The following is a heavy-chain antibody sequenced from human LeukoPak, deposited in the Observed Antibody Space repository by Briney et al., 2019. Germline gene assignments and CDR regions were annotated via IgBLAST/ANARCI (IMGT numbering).Heavy chain of an antibody. D-gene: IGHD3-22*01. CDR3: AKAPYDSSGYYTLSSPFDY. V-gene: IGHV3-9*01. CDR1: GFTFDDYA. Sequence: GGSLRLSCAASGFTFDDYAMHWVRQAPGKGLEWVSGISWNSGSIGYADSVEGRFTISRDNAKNSLYPQMNSLRAEDTALYYCAKAPYDSSGYYTLSSPFDYWGQGTLVTVSS. CDR2: ISWNSGSI. J-gene: IGHJ4*02.